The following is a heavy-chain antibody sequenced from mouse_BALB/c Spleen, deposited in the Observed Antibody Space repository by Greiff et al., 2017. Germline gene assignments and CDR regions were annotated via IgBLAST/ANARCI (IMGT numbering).Heavy chain of an antibody. D-gene: IGHD2-10*01. Sequence: QVTLKVSGPGLVAPSQSLSITCTVSGFSLTSYGVHWVRQPPGKGLEWLGVIWAGGSTNYNSALMSRLGISKDNSKSQVFLKMNSLQTDDTAMYYCARPTTSYYYAMDYWGQGTSVTVSS. CDR1: GFSLTSYG. V-gene: IGHV2-9*02. CDR2: IWAGGST. J-gene: IGHJ4*01. CDR3: ARPTTSYYYAMDY.